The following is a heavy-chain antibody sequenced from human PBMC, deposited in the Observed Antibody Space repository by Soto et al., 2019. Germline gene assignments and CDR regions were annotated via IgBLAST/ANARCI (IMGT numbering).Heavy chain of an antibody. Sequence: GPGPSVSSETLSLTCAVYGGSFSGYYWSWIRQSPGKGLEWIGEINHRGDTTYNPSLTSRVTISLDSSKQQFSLILSSVTAADAAIYYCATYEYRTSLNGIDVWGQGAAVTVSS. J-gene: IGHJ6*02. D-gene: IGHD5-12*01. CDR1: GGSFSGYY. CDR3: ATYEYRTSLNGIDV. V-gene: IGHV4-34*01. CDR2: INHRGDT.